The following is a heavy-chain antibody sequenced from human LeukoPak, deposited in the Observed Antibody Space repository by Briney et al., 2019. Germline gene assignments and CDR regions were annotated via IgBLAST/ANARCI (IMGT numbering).Heavy chain of an antibody. Sequence: PGGSLRLSCTASGFTFGNYAMSWFRQAPGKGLEWIGSIRSKGDGGTTEYAASVKGRFVISREDSKSIAYLQMDSLESEDTAVYYCARGGYQFEHLGQGTLVTVSS. D-gene: IGHD3-16*02. CDR2: IRSKGDGGTT. V-gene: IGHV3-49*03. J-gene: IGHJ1*01. CDR3: ARGGYQFEH. CDR1: GFTFGNYA.